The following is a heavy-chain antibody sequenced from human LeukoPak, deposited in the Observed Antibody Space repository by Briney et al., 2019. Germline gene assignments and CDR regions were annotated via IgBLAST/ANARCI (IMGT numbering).Heavy chain of an antibody. J-gene: IGHJ4*02. CDR1: GFTFSYYW. Sequence: GGSLRLSCAASGFTFSYYWMQWLRQVPGQGLVWVSRINSDGDWTNYAESVKGRFTISRDNAEDTLYLQMNSLRAEDAAVYYCARSLTSSWYYFDLWGQGTLVTVST. CDR2: INSDGDWT. D-gene: IGHD6-13*01. V-gene: IGHV3-74*01. CDR3: ARSLTSSWYYFDL.